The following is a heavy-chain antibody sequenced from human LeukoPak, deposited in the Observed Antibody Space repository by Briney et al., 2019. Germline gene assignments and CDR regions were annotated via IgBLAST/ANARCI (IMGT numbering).Heavy chain of an antibody. J-gene: IGHJ4*02. D-gene: IGHD6-13*01. CDR1: GGSISSYY. CDR3: ARGPVSSSWFPFDY. Sequence: SETLSLTCTVSGGSISSYYWGWIRQPPGKGLEWIGSIYYSGSTYYNPSLKSRVTISVDTSKNQFSLKLSSVTAADTAVYSCARGPVSSSWFPFDYWGQGTLVTVSS. V-gene: IGHV4-39*07. CDR2: IYYSGST.